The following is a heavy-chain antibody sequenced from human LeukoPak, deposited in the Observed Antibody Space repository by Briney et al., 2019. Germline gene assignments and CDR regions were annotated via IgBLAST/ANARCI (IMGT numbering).Heavy chain of an antibody. D-gene: IGHD1-20*01. CDR2: IYYSGST. CDR3: ASRYNWNDVGWFDP. V-gene: IGHV4-30-4*07. CDR1: GGSISSGGYS. Sequence: SETLSLTCTVSGGSISSGGYSWSWIRQPPGKGLEWIGYIYYSGSTYYNPSLKSRVTISVDTSKNQFSLKLSSVTAADTAVYFCASRYNWNDVGWFDPWGQGTLVSVSS. J-gene: IGHJ5*02.